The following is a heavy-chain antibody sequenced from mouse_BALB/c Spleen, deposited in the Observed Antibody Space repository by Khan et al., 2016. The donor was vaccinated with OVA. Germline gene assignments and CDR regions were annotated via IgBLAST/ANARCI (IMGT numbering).Heavy chain of an antibody. V-gene: IGHV3-2*02. CDR2: ISYSGST. CDR3: ASGRLLRPHTDYFDY. Sequence: EVELVESGPGLLTPSQSLSLTCTVTGYSITSDYAWNWIRQFPGNKLEWMAYISYSGSTNYSPSLRSRISITRDTSKNQFFLQLNSVMTEETTTNSCASGRLLRPHTDYFDYWGQGTTLTVSS. J-gene: IGHJ2*01. D-gene: IGHD1-1*01. CDR1: GYSITSDYA.